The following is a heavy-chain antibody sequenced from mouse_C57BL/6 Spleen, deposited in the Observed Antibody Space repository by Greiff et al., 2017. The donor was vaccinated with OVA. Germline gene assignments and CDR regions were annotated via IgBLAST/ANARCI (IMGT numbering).Heavy chain of an antibody. J-gene: IGHJ1*03. Sequence: QVQLQQSGAELARPGASVKMSCKASGYTFTSYTLHWVKQRPGQGLEWIGYINPSSGYTKYNQKFQDKATLTADKSSSTAYMQLSSLTSEDSAVYYCARLDGIYWYFDVWGTGTTVTVSS. V-gene: IGHV1-4*01. CDR3: ARLDGIYWYFDV. CDR1: GYTFTSYT. D-gene: IGHD2-1*01. CDR2: INPSSGYT.